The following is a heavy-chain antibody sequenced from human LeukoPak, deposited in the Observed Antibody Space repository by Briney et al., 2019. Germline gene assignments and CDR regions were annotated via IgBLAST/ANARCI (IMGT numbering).Heavy chain of an antibody. CDR2: IKHSGST. V-gene: IGHV4-34*01. CDR3: ARGRGSYYDSSGYLYDY. Sequence: PSETLSLTCAVYGGSFSGYYWSWIRQPPGKGLERIGEIKHSGSTNYNPSLKSRVTISVDTSKNQFSLKLSSVTAADTAVYYCARGRGSYYDSSGYLYDYWGQGTLVTVS. D-gene: IGHD3-22*01. J-gene: IGHJ4*02. CDR1: GGSFSGYY.